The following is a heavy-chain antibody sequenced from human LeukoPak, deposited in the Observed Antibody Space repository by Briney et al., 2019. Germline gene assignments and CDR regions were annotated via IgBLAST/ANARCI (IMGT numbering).Heavy chain of an antibody. CDR2: INPNSGGT. D-gene: IGHD2-8*01. CDR1: GYTFTGYY. Sequence: ASVKVSCKASGYTFTGYYMHWVRQAPGQGLEWMGWINPNSGGTNHAQKFQARVTMTRDTSISTAYMELSRLRSDDTAVNYCARLLALNGFDYWGQGTLVTVSS. V-gene: IGHV1-2*02. CDR3: ARLLALNGFDY. J-gene: IGHJ4*02.